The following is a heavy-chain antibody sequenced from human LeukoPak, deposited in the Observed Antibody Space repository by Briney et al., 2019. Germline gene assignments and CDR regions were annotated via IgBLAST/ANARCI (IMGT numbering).Heavy chain of an antibody. CDR1: GFTFSSYG. CDR2: IWYDGSNK. J-gene: IGHJ4*02. V-gene: IGHV3-33*01. D-gene: IGHD5-24*01. CDR3: AREGDGYTFDY. Sequence: GGSLRLSCAASGFTFSSYGMHWVRQAPGKGLEWVAVIWYDGSNKYYADSVKGRFTISRDNSKNTLYLQMNSLRAEGTAVYYCAREGDGYTFDYWGQGTLVTVSS.